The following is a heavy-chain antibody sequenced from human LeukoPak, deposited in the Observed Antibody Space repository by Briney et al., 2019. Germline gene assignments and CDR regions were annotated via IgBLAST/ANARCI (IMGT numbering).Heavy chain of an antibody. CDR3: ARMEGSAGTIDY. Sequence: SGTLSLTCVVSGGSISSGNWWSWVRQPPGKGLEWIGEIYHSGSTNYNPSLKSRVTISVDKSKNQFSLKLSSVTAAGTAVYYCARMEGSAGTIDYWGQGTLVTVFS. CDR1: GGSISSGNW. V-gene: IGHV4-4*02. D-gene: IGHD6-13*01. J-gene: IGHJ4*02. CDR2: IYHSGST.